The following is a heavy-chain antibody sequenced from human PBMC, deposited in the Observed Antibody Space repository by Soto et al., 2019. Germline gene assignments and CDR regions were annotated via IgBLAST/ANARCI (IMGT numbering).Heavy chain of an antibody. CDR1: GGSISSYY. J-gene: IGHJ5*02. V-gene: IGHV4-59*08. Sequence: SETLSLTCTVSGGSISSYYWSWIRQPPGKGLEWIGYIYYSGSTNYNPSLKSRVTISVDTSKNQFSLKLSSVTAADTAVYFCARHPSNFWFDPWGQGTLVTVSS. CDR2: IYYSGST. CDR3: ARHPSNFWFDP. D-gene: IGHD4-4*01.